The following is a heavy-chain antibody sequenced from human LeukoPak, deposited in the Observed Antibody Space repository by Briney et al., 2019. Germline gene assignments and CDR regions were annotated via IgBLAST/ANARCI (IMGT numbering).Heavy chain of an antibody. V-gene: IGHV1-2*02. CDR1: GYTFTGYY. J-gene: IGHJ4*02. D-gene: IGHD3-10*01. CDR2: INPNSGGT. CDR3: ARDRGLRAYYFDY. Sequence: ASVKVSCKASGYTFTGYYMHWVRQAPGQGRERMGWINPNSGGTNYAQKFRGRVTMTRDTSISTAYMELSRLRSDDTAVYYCARDRGLRAYYFDYWGQGTLVTVSS.